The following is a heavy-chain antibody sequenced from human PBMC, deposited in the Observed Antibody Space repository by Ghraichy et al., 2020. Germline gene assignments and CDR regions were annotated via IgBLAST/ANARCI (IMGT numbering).Heavy chain of an antibody. Sequence: LSLTCAASGFTFSDYYMSWIRQAPGKGLEWVSYISSSSSYTNYADSVKGRFTISRDNAKNSLYLQMNSLRAEDTAVYYCARVDFDWGSGYWGQGTLVTVSS. V-gene: IGHV3-11*05. J-gene: IGHJ4*02. CDR1: GFTFSDYY. CDR3: ARVDFDWGSGY. D-gene: IGHD3-9*01. CDR2: ISSSSSYT.